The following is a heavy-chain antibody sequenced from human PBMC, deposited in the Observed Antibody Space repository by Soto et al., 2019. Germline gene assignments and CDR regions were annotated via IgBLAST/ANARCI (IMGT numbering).Heavy chain of an antibody. V-gene: IGHV3-33*01. D-gene: IGHD3-10*01. CDR2: IWYDGSND. Sequence: QVQLVESGGGVVQPGRSLRLSCEGSGFTFNKYGMHWVRQAPGKGLESVAIIWYDGSNDFYADSVKGRFTISKDNSKNKVYLEMDSLRVEDTGIYYCARAGVENWLDPWGQGTLVTVSS. CDR1: GFTFNKYG. CDR3: ARAGVENWLDP. J-gene: IGHJ5*02.